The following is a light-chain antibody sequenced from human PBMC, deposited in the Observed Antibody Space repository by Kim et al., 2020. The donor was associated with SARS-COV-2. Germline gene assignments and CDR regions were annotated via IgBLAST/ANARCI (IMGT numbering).Light chain of an antibody. CDR1: SSDVGGYDY. CDR3: SSYTSSSTYV. CDR2: DVS. J-gene: IGLJ1*01. V-gene: IGLV2-14*01. Sequence: QSALTQPASVSGSPGQSITISCTGTSSDVGGYDYVSWYQQHPGKAPKLMIYDVSKRPSGISSRFSGSKSGNTASLTISGLQAEDEADYYCSSYTSSSTYVFGTGTKVNVL.